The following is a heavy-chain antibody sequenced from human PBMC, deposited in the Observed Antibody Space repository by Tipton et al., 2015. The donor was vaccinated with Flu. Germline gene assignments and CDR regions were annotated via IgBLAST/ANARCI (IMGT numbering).Heavy chain of an antibody. V-gene: IGHV3-73*01. CDR1: GFTFSASA. J-gene: IGHJ4*02. Sequence: SLRLSCAASGFTFSASAMQWVRQASGRVFEWLGRIRSKADAYATTYAASVEGRFTISRDDSKNTAYLQMNSVKTEDTALYFCTGDYVNSDYWGQGTLVTVFS. CDR2: IRSKADAYAT. D-gene: IGHD4-17*01. CDR3: TGDYVNSDY.